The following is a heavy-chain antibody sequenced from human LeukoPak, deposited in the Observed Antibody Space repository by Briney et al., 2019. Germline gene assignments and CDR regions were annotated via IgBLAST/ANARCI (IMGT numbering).Heavy chain of an antibody. V-gene: IGHV1-2*02. D-gene: IGHD6-6*01. Sequence: ASVKVSCKASGYTFTGYYMNWVRQAPGQGLEWMGWIHPNSGGTNYAQKFQGRVTMTRDTSISTAYMELTRLRSDDTAVYYCARDPYSSSGGGYWGQGTLATVSS. J-gene: IGHJ4*02. CDR1: GYTFTGYY. CDR2: IHPNSGGT. CDR3: ARDPYSSSGGGY.